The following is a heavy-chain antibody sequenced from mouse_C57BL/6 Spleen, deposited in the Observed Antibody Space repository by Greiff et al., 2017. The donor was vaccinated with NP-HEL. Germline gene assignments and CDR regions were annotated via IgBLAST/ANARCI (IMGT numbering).Heavy chain of an antibody. CDR1: GYTFTNYW. V-gene: IGHV1-63*01. Sequence: QVHVKQSGAELVRPGTSVKMSCKASGYTFTNYWIGWAKQRPGHGLEWIGDIYPGGGYTNYNEKFKGKATLTADKSSSTAYMQFSSLTSEDSAIYYCARRGSSGGYFDSWGQGTTLTVSS. CDR2: IYPGGGYT. CDR3: ARRGSSGGYFDS. D-gene: IGHD1-1*01. J-gene: IGHJ2*01.